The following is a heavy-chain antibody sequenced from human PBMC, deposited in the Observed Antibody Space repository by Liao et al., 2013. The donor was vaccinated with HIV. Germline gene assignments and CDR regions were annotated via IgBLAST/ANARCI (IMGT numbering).Heavy chain of an antibody. V-gene: IGHV4-30-4*08. CDR1: GGSISNDDYY. Sequence: QVQLQESGPRLVKPSETLSLTCTVSGGSISNDDYYWTWIRQPPGKGLEWIGYIYYSGSAYYNPSLTSRLTMSVDTSKNQFSLKLNSLTAADTAVYYCARGLWTSHVFDVWGQGTTVTVSS. CDR2: IYYSGSA. J-gene: IGHJ3*01. D-gene: IGHD4/OR15-4a*01. CDR3: ARGLWTSHVFDV.